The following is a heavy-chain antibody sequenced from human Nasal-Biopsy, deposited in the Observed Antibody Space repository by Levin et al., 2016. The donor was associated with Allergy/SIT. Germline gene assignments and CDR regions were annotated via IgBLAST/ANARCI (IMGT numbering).Heavy chain of an antibody. V-gene: IGHV1-18*01. CDR3: AVTAMMTRNFDH. Sequence: ASVKVSCKTSGYTFTNFLIAWVRQAPGQGLEWMGSLITYNGGTESSQKFKGRVTLTADTSTSTAYMELGSLRSDDTAVYYCAVTAMMTRNFDHWGQGTLVTVSS. D-gene: IGHD5-18*01. J-gene: IGHJ4*02. CDR2: LITYNGGT. CDR1: GYTFTNFL.